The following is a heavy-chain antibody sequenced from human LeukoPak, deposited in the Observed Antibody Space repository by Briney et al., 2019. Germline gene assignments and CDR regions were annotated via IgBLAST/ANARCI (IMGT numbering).Heavy chain of an antibody. D-gene: IGHD2-2*01. CDR2: ISAYNGNT. V-gene: IGHV1-18*01. Sequence: ASVKVSCKASGYTFTSYGISWVRQAPGQGLEWMGWISAYNGNTNYAQKLQGRVTMTTDTSTSTAYIELRSLRSDDTAVYYCARDPEDIVVVPAAISNWFDPWGQGTLVTVSS. J-gene: IGHJ5*02. CDR3: ARDPEDIVVVPAAISNWFDP. CDR1: GYTFTSYG.